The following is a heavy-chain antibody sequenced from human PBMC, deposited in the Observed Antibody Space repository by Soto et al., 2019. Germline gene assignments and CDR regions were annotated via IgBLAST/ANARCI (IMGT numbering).Heavy chain of an antibody. CDR1: GGSISSGGYY. CDR3: ARTWGLRDYFDY. Sequence: QVQLQESGPGLVKPSQTLSLTCTVSGGSISSGGYYWSWIRQHPGKGLEWIGCIYYTGSTYYNPSLRSRLTISVNTSNNQFSLKLSSVTAADTAVYYCARTWGLRDYFDYWGQGTLVTVSS. CDR2: IYYTGST. D-gene: IGHD2-21*01. J-gene: IGHJ4*02. V-gene: IGHV4-31*03.